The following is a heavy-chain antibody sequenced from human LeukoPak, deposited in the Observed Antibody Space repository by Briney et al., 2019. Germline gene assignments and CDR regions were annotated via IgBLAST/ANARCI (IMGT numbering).Heavy chain of an antibody. CDR3: ARDRYGMDV. J-gene: IGHJ6*02. Sequence: GRSLRLSCAASGFTFSSYAIHWVRQAPGRGLEWVAVISSDGSMKYYADSVKGRFPMSGDNSKNTLYLQMNSLRAEDTAVYYCARDRYGMDVWGQGTTVTVSS. CDR2: ISSDGSMK. CDR1: GFTFSSYA. V-gene: IGHV3-30-3*01.